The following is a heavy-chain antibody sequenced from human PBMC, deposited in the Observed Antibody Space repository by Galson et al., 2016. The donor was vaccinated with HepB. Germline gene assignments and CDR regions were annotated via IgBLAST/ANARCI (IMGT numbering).Heavy chain of an antibody. Sequence: TLSLTCAVSGGSLSSGGYSWNWIRQPPGKGLQWIGSISHSGRTYYNPSLKSRVTISVDRSKNQFSLKLSSVAAADTAVYYCARGRCGGGSCYPYNWFDPWGQGTLVTVPS. CDR2: ISHSGRT. CDR3: ARGRCGGGSCYPYNWFDP. J-gene: IGHJ5*02. D-gene: IGHD2-15*01. V-gene: IGHV4-30-2*01. CDR1: GGSLSSGGYS.